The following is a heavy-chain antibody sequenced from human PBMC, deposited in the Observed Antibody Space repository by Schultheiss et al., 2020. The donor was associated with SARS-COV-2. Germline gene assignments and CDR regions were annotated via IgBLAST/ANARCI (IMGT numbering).Heavy chain of an antibody. J-gene: IGHJ3*02. CDR2: ISAYNGNT. Sequence: GESLKISCAASGFTFSSYGMHWVRQAPGQGLEWMGWISAYNGNTNYAQKLQGRVTITTDTSTSTAYMELRSLRSDDTAVYYCASSLLTFAFDIWGQGTMVTVSS. V-gene: IGHV1-18*01. CDR3: ASSLLTFAFDI. D-gene: IGHD3-10*01. CDR1: GFTFSSYG.